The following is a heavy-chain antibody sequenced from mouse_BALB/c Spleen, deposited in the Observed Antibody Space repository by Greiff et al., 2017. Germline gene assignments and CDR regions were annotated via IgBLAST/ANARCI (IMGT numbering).Heavy chain of an antibody. CDR1: GFTFSSYT. CDR2: ISNGGGST. J-gene: IGHJ4*01. CDR3: ARLGLGVYAMDY. V-gene: IGHV5-12-2*01. Sequence: EVMLVESGGGLVQPGGSLKLSCAASGFTFSSYTMSWVRQTPEKRLEWVAYISNGGGSTYYPDTVKGRFTISRDNAKNTLYLQMSSLKSEDTAMYYCARLGLGVYAMDYWGQGTSVTVSS. D-gene: IGHD4-1*01.